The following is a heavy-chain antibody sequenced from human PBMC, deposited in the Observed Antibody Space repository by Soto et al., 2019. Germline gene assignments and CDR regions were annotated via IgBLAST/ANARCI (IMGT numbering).Heavy chain of an antibody. D-gene: IGHD1-7*01. V-gene: IGHV1-24*01. Sequence: ASVKVSGKVSGYTLTELSMHWVRQAPGKGLEWMGGFDPEDGETIYAQKFQGRVTMTEDTSTDTAYMELSSLRSEDTAVYYCAGTTPNYYYYYGMDVWGQGTTVTVSS. CDR3: AGTTPNYYYYYGMDV. J-gene: IGHJ6*02. CDR2: FDPEDGET. CDR1: GYTLTELS.